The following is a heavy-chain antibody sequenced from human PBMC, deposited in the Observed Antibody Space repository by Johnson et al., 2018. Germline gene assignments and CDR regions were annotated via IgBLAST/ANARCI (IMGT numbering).Heavy chain of an antibody. Sequence: QVQLQESGPGLVKPSETLSLTCTVSGGSISSYYWSWIRQPPGKGLEWIGYLYYSGSTNYNPSLKSRVTILVDTSKNQFSLKLSSATAADTAVYYCAGDDTYYYESSGYYAGYFQHWGQGTLVTVSS. CDR1: GGSISSYY. CDR2: LYYSGST. CDR3: AGDDTYYYESSGYYAGYFQH. V-gene: IGHV4-59*01. D-gene: IGHD3-22*01. J-gene: IGHJ1*01.